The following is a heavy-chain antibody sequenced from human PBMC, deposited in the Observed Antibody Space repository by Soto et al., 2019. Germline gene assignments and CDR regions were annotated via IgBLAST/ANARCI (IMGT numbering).Heavy chain of an antibody. CDR2: IYYTENN. V-gene: IGHV4-30-4*01. J-gene: IGHJ4*02. Sequence: SETLSLTCTVSGDSISSPHYYWTWIRQPPGKGLEWVGYIYYTENNFYNPALKSRVAMSVDPSTNQFSPKLASVTDADTAVYFCAREPKQNYDSSPWNGGFDSWGPGTLVTVSS. CDR3: AREPKQNYDSSPWNGGFDS. CDR1: GDSISSPHYY. D-gene: IGHD3-22*01.